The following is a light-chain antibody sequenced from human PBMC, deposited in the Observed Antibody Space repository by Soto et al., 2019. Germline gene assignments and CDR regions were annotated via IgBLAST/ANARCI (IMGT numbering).Light chain of an antibody. Sequence: QSALTQPASVSVSPGQSITISCTGTSSDVGGYNYVSWYQQHPGKAPKLMIYEVSNRPSGVSNRFSGSKSGNTASLTISGLQAEDEAEYYCSSYTSSSIPYVFGTGTKLTVL. CDR3: SSYTSSSIPYV. CDR1: SSDVGGYNY. V-gene: IGLV2-14*01. CDR2: EVS. J-gene: IGLJ1*01.